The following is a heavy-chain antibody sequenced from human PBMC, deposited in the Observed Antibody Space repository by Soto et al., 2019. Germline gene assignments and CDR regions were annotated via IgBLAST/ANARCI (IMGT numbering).Heavy chain of an antibody. CDR1: GFTFNNYA. D-gene: IGHD4-17*01. V-gene: IGHV3-23*01. J-gene: IGHJ4*02. Sequence: GGSLRLSCVVSGFTFNNYAMSWVRQSPGKGLEWVSAISGGGGNTYYADSVKGRFTISRDNSKNTVYLQMSSLRAEDTAVYYCARWDHGDYVGLDYWGQGTLVTVSS. CDR3: ARWDHGDYVGLDY. CDR2: ISGGGGNT.